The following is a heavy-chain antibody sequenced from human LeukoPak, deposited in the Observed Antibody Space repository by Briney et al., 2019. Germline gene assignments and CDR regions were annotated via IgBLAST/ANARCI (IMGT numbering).Heavy chain of an antibody. CDR2: ISGSGGTT. D-gene: IGHD3-3*01. J-gene: IGHJ4*02. CDR3: AKARNYDFWSNFDY. Sequence: SGGSLRLSCAASGFTFSSYAMSWVRQAPGKGREWVSYISGSGGTTYYADSVKGRFTIFRDNSKNTLYLQMNSLRADDTAVYYCAKARNYDFWSNFDYWGQGTLVTVSS. CDR1: GFTFSSYA. V-gene: IGHV3-23*01.